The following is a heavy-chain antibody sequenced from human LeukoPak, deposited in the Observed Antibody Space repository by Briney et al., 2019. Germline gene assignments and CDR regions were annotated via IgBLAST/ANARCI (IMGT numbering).Heavy chain of an antibody. CDR2: INPNSGGT. CDR1: GYTFTGYY. D-gene: IGHD3-16*01. CDR3: ARAPEEGGAFDY. J-gene: IGHJ4*02. V-gene: IGHV1-2*02. Sequence: ASVKVSCKASGYTFTGYYMHWVRQAPGQGLEWMGWINPNSGGTNYAQKFQGRVTMTRDTSISTAYMELSSLRSEDTAVYYCARAPEEGGAFDYWGQGTLVTVSS.